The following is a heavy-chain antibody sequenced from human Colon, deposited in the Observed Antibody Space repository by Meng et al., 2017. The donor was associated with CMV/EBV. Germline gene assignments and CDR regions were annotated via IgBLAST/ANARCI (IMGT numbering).Heavy chain of an antibody. Sequence: GGSLRLSCTASGFSVSSDYMSWVRQAPGQGLEWVATIFGDHNTYYADSVKGRFTIFRDDPKNTVSLEMNSLRAEDTAMYYCARKASHFYYGMDAWGQGTTVTVSS. CDR1: GFSVSSDY. CDR2: IFGDHNT. CDR3: ARKASHFYYGMDA. J-gene: IGHJ6*02. V-gene: IGHV3-53*01.